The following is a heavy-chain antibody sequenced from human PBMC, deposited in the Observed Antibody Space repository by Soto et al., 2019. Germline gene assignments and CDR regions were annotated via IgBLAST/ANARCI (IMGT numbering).Heavy chain of an antibody. D-gene: IGHD4-17*01. CDR3: ARGGNGDNVGYWYFDL. V-gene: IGHV1-46*01. CDR1: GYTFTTYY. J-gene: IGHJ2*01. Sequence: QVQLVQSGAEVKKPGASVEVSCKASGYTFTTYYIHWVRHAPGQGLEWMGVINPGGVSTKYAQKFQDRFTMTSDTSTSTVYMDLSSLRSEDTAVYLCARGGNGDNVGYWYFDLWGRGTQVTVSP. CDR2: INPGGVST.